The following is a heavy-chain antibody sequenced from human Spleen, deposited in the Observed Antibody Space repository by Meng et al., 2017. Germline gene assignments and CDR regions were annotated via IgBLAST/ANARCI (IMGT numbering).Heavy chain of an antibody. Sequence: GESLKISCVASGFTFSSYWMHWVRQAPGKGLVWVSRINTDGSITSYADSVKGRFTISRDNAKNTLYLHMNSLKAEDTAVYYCARELYISSWYTDYWGQGTLVTVSS. J-gene: IGHJ4*02. V-gene: IGHV3-74*01. CDR2: INTDGSIT. CDR1: GFTFSSYW. D-gene: IGHD6-13*01. CDR3: ARELYISSWYTDY.